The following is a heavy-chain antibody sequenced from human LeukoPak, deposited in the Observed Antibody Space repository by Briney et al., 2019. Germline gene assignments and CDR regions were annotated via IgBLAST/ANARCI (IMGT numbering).Heavy chain of an antibody. CDR2: IYYSGTT. D-gene: IGHD6-19*01. J-gene: IGHJ4*02. V-gene: IGHV4-59*01. CDR3: ARGTRSTGRYDY. Sequence: PSGTLSLTCTVSGASISTDYWNWIRQPPGKGLEWIGYIYYSGTTNYNPSLKSRVTISVDTSKNHFSLRPSSVTAADTAVYYCARGTRSTGRYDYWGQGTLVTVSS. CDR1: GASISTDY.